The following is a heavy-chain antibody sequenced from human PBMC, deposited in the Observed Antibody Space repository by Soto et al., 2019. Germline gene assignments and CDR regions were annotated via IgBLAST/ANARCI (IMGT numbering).Heavy chain of an antibody. Sequence: LRLSCAASGFTFSSYAMSWVRQAPGKGLEWVSAISGSGGSTYYADSVKGRFTISRDNSKNTLYLQMNCLRAEDTAVYYCAKAGPATNWFDPWGQGTLVTVSS. CDR1: GFTFSSYA. V-gene: IGHV3-23*01. J-gene: IGHJ5*02. CDR2: ISGSGGST. CDR3: AKAGPATNWFDP.